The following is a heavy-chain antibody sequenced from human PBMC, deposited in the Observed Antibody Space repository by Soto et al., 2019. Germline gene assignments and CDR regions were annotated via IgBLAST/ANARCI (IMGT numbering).Heavy chain of an antibody. CDR3: ARGSIVVVPAAKLGDFDY. V-gene: IGHV3-21*01. D-gene: IGHD2-2*01. CDR2: ISSSSSYI. J-gene: IGHJ4*02. Sequence: GGSLRLSCAASGFTFSSYSMNWVRQAPGKGLEWVSSISSSSSYIYYADSVKGRFNISRDNAKNSLYLKMNSLRAEDTAVYYCARGSIVVVPAAKLGDFDYWGQGTLVTVSS. CDR1: GFTFSSYS.